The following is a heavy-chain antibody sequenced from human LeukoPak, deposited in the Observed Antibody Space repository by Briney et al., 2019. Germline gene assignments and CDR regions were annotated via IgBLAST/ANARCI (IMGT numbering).Heavy chain of an antibody. CDR2: IYTSGST. Sequence: PSETLSLTCTVSGYSIGSGYYWGWIRQPAGKGLGWIGRIYTSGSTNYNPSLKSRVTISVDTSKNQFSLKLSSVTAADTAVYYCARVRSGSYDYWGQGTLVTVSS. CDR1: GYSIGSGYY. V-gene: IGHV4-61*02. J-gene: IGHJ4*02. CDR3: ARVRSGSYDY. D-gene: IGHD1-26*01.